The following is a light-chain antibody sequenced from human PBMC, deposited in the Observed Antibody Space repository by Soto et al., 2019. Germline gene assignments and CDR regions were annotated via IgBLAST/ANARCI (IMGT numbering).Light chain of an antibody. CDR3: QQADSFPLT. V-gene: IGKV1D-12*01. CDR1: QDISTL. Sequence: DIQMTQSPSSVSASIGDTVTITCRASQDISTLLAWYQQKPGKAPKLLIYGASTLESGVPSRFSGRGSGTDFTLTISSLHPEDFATYFCQQADSFPLTFGGGTKVEMK. J-gene: IGKJ4*01. CDR2: GAS.